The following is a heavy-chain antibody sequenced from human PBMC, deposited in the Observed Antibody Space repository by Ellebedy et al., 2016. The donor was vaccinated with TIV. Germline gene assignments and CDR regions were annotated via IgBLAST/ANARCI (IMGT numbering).Heavy chain of an antibody. CDR1: GFTFSTYW. V-gene: IGHV3-74*03. D-gene: IGHD2-21*01. CDR2: INGDGRTT. CDR3: ARSFFGDDS. Sequence: GGSLRLSCAASGFTFSTYWMHWVRQAPGKGLVWVSGINGDGRTTTYADSVEGRFTISRDNAKNTLYLQMNSLRVEDTAVYACARSFFGDDSWGQGTQVTVSS. J-gene: IGHJ5*01.